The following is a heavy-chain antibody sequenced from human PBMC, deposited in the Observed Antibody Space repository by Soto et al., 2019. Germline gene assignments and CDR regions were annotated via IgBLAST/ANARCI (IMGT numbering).Heavy chain of an antibody. CDR3: ARGTLAAGPYYFDY. Sequence: SETLSLTCAVSGGSISSSNWWSLVRQPPGKGLEWIGEIYHSGSTNYNPSLKSRVTISVDKSKNQFSLKLSSVTAADTAVYYCARGTLAAGPYYFDYWGQGTLVTVSS. CDR1: GGSISSSNW. V-gene: IGHV4-4*02. CDR2: IYHSGST. J-gene: IGHJ4*02. D-gene: IGHD6-13*01.